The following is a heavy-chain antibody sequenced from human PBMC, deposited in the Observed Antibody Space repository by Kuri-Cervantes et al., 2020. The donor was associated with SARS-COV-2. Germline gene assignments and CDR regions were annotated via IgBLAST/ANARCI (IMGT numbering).Heavy chain of an antibody. CDR3: ARALRYHWSYAFVEY. J-gene: IGHJ4*02. D-gene: IGHD1-7*01. CDR2: IYYSGST. V-gene: IGHV4-31*03. CDR1: GDSISSGGYY. Sequence: SETLSLTCSVSGDSISSGGYYWSWIRQHPGKGLEWIGYIYYSGSTYYNPSLKSRVTISEDTSKNQFSLKLSSVTAADTAVYYCARALRYHWSYAFVEYWGQGALVTVSS.